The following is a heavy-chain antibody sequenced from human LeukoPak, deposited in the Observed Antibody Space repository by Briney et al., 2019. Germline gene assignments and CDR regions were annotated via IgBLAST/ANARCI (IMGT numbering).Heavy chain of an antibody. J-gene: IGHJ4*02. CDR2: IRSKANSYAT. D-gene: IGHD3-22*01. V-gene: IGHV3-73*01. CDR3: TRHADYYDSSGYHFDY. Sequence: GGSLKLSCAAPGFTFSGSAMHWVRQASGKGLEWVGRIRSKANSYATAYAASVKGRFTISRDDSKNTAYLQMNSLKTEDTAVYYCTRHADYYDSSGYHFDYWGQGTLVTVSS. CDR1: GFTFSGSA.